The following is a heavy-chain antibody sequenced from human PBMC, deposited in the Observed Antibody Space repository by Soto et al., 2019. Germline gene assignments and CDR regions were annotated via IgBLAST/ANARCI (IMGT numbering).Heavy chain of an antibody. Sequence: GGSLRLSCAASGFSFSDYGMHWVRQAPGKGLEWVAAIFSDGNEKQHADSVKGRFSISRDNSKNTLYLQMNSLRAEDTAVYYCKNWRGRFNFDYWGQGTPVTVSS. J-gene: IGHJ4*02. V-gene: IGHV3-33*06. D-gene: IGHD3-16*01. CDR1: GFSFSDYG. CDR3: KNWRGRFNFDY. CDR2: IFSDGNEK.